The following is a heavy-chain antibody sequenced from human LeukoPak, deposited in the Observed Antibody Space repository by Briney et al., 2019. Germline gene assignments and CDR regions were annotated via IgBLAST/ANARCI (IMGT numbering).Heavy chain of an antibody. D-gene: IGHD6-6*01. CDR2: ISYDGSNK. CDR3: AKDYPNRIAADYFDY. V-gene: IGHV3-30-3*02. Sequence: GRSLRLSCAASGFTFSSYAMHWVRQAPGKGLEWVAAISYDGSNKYYADSVKGRFTISRDNSKNTLYLQMNSLRAEDTAVYYCAKDYPNRIAADYFDYWGQGTLVTVSS. CDR1: GFTFSSYA. J-gene: IGHJ4*02.